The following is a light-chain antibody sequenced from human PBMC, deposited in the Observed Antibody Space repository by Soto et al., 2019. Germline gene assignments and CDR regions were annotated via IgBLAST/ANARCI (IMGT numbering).Light chain of an antibody. Sequence: EIVMTQSPATLSVSPGERATLSCRASQSVSSNLAWYQQKPGQAPRLLIHGASNRATGIPVRFSGSGSGTEFTLTISSLQSEDFAVYYCQQYNNWPLYTFGQGTKLEIK. CDR3: QQYNNWPLYT. CDR2: GAS. J-gene: IGKJ2*01. CDR1: QSVSSN. V-gene: IGKV3-15*01.